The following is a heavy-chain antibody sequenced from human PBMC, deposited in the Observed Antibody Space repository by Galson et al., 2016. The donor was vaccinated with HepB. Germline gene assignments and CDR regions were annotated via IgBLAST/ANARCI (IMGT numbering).Heavy chain of an antibody. J-gene: IGHJ4*02. CDR2: IYSIGTT. V-gene: IGHV3-66*04. CDR3: ARQSDTYRYDGDF. CDR1: GFTVSNNY. D-gene: IGHD3-16*02. Sequence: SLRLSCAVSGFTVSNNYMTWVRQAPGKGPEWVALIYSIGTTAYADSVKGRFTISRDNSRNTLNLEMKSLRADDTAVHYCARQSDTYRYDGDFWGQGTLVTVSS.